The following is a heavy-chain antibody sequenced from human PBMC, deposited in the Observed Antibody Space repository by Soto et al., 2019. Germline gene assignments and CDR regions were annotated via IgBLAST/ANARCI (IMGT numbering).Heavy chain of an antibody. D-gene: IGHD5-18*01. V-gene: IGHV3-30*03. Sequence: QAQLVESGGGVVQPGRSLRLSCAASGFAFSSYGMHWVRQAPGTGLEWVAVISYDGSLQHYADSVKGRFTISRDNSKNMVVLQMSGLRAEDTAVYYCVSDRGYGHASVPYSWGQGTLVSVSS. CDR3: VSDRGYGHASVPYS. CDR2: ISYDGSLQ. CDR1: GFAFSSYG. J-gene: IGHJ4*02.